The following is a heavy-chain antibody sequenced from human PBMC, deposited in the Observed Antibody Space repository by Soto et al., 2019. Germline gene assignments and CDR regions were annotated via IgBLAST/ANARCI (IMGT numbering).Heavy chain of an antibody. J-gene: IGHJ4*02. CDR2: ISAYNGNT. CDR3: ARDSVTLNIAVAGNLFDY. D-gene: IGHD6-19*01. Sequence: QVQLVQSGAEVKKPGASVKVSCKASGYTFTSYGISWVRQAPGQGLEWMGWISAYNGNTNYAQKLQGRVTMTTDTPTSTVYMELRSLRSDDTAVYYCARDSVTLNIAVAGNLFDYWGQGTLVTVSS. CDR1: GYTFTSYG. V-gene: IGHV1-18*01.